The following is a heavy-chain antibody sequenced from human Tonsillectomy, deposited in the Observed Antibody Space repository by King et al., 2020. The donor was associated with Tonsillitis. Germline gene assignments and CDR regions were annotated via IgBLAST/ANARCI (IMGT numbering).Heavy chain of an antibody. CDR3: AKDLRTATSDY. Sequence: VQLVESGGGLVQPGGSLRLSCAASGFTFSSYAMSWVRQAPGKGLEWVSVIYSGGSSTYYADSVKGRFTISRDDSKNTLYLQMNSLRAEDTALYYCAKDLRTATSDYWGQGTLVIVSS. D-gene: IGHD2-21*02. CDR1: GFTFSSYA. J-gene: IGHJ4*02. V-gene: IGHV3-23*03. CDR2: IYSGGSST.